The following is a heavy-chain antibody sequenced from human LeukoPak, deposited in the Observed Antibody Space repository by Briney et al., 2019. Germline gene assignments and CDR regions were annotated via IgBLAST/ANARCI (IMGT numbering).Heavy chain of an antibody. J-gene: IGHJ4*02. Sequence: GGSLRLSCAASGFTFSSYGMHWVRQAPGKGLEWVAVIWYDGSSKYYADSVKGRFTISRDNSKNTLYLQMNSLRAEDTAVYYCARDYGGSDWTHAYYFDYWGQGTLVTVSS. CDR2: IWYDGSSK. V-gene: IGHV3-33*01. CDR3: ARDYGGSDWTHAYYFDY. CDR1: GFTFSSYG. D-gene: IGHD2-21*02.